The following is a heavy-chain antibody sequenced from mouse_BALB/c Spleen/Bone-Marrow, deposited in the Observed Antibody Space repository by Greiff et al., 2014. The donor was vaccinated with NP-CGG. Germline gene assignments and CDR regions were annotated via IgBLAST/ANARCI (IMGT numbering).Heavy chain of an antibody. CDR2: INPYNGDT. J-gene: IGHJ3*01. CDR3: ARSGDYDGFAH. Sequence: EVQLQQSGPVLVKPGASVKISCKASGYSFTGYFMNWVMQSHGKSLEWIGRINPYNGDTFYNQKFKGKATLTVDKSSSTAHMELRSLASEDSAVYNYARSGDYDGFAHCGQGPLVTVS. V-gene: IGHV1-20*02. D-gene: IGHD2-4*01. CDR1: GYSFTGYF.